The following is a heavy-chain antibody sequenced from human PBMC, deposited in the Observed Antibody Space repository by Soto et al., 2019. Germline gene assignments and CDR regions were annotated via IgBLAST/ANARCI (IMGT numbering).Heavy chain of an antibody. V-gene: IGHV4-31*03. Sequence: SETLSLTCTVSGGSISSGGYYWGWIRQHPGKGLEWIGYIYYSGSTYYNPSLKSRVTISVDTSKNQFSLKLSSVTAADTAVYYCARVTRHYYCDSSGYYYDYWGQGTLVTVS. J-gene: IGHJ4*02. CDR1: GGSISSGGYY. CDR2: IYYSGST. CDR3: ARVTRHYYCDSSGYYYDY. D-gene: IGHD3-22*01.